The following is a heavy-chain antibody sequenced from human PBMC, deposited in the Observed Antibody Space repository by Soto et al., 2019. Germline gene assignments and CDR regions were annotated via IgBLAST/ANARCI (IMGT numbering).Heavy chain of an antibody. D-gene: IGHD3-9*01. CDR3: ALSRASWLSPLNWFDP. CDR2: IYYSGST. J-gene: IGHJ5*02. Sequence: QVQLQESGPGLVKPSETLSLTCTVSGGSISSYYWSWIRQPPGKGLAWIGYIYYSGSTNYNPSLKSRVTISVDTSKNQFSLKLSSVTAADTAVYYCALSRASWLSPLNWFDPWGQGTLVTVSS. V-gene: IGHV4-59*01. CDR1: GGSISSYY.